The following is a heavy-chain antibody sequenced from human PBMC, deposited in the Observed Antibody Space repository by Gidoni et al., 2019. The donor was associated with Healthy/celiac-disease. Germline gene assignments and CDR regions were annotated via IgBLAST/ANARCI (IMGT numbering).Heavy chain of an antibody. V-gene: IGHV3-48*01. CDR3: ARDREDIVVVPAATYYYYYMDV. CDR2: ISSSSSTI. J-gene: IGHJ6*03. D-gene: IGHD2-2*01. CDR1: GFTFSSYS. Sequence: EVQLVESGGGLVQPGGSLRLSCAASGFTFSSYSMNWVRQAPGKGLEWVSYISSSSSTIYYADSVKGRFTISRDNAKNSLYLQMNSLRAEDTAVYYCARDREDIVVVPAATYYYYYMDVWGKGTTVTVSS.